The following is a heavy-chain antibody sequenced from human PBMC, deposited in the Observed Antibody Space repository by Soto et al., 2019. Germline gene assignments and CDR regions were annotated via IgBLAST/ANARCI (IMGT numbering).Heavy chain of an antibody. D-gene: IGHD3-16*01. CDR1: GGSFSSYY. CDR3: ASGGTDGDYFDY. V-gene: IGHV4-59*01. Sequence: QVQLQESGPGLVRPSETLSLTCAVSGGSFSSYYWSWIRQPPGKGLEWIGYLYYSGSTNYNPSLRSRVIILVDTSKNQYALRLSSVTAADTAVYYCASGGTDGDYFDYWGQGTLVTFSS. CDR2: LYYSGST. J-gene: IGHJ4*02.